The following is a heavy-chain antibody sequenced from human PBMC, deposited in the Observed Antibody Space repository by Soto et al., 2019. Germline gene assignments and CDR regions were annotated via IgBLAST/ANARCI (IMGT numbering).Heavy chain of an antibody. CDR1: GYSSTSLD. CDR3: ARGVSAGVDY. D-gene: IGHD1-26*01. J-gene: IGHJ4*02. Sequence: ASVKVSCKASGYSSTSLDINWVRQTAGQGLEWMGWMQPSTGRTGYAQKLQGRVTMTRDTSINTAYMELTTLTSDDTAFYYCARGVSAGVDYWGQGTLVTVSS. V-gene: IGHV1-8*01. CDR2: MQPSTGRT.